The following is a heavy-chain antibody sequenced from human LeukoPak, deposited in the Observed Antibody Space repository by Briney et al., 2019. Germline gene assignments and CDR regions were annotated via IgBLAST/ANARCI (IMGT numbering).Heavy chain of an antibody. V-gene: IGHV3-7*01. J-gene: IGHJ4*02. D-gene: IGHD1-14*01. Sequence: VGSLRLSCAASGFTFTTYWMSWVRQAPGKGLEVVANINQDGSEKYYVDSVKGRFTISRDNAKTSLYLQVNSLRAEDTAVYYCARNQRRLDYWGQGALVTVSS. CDR1: GFTFTTYW. CDR3: ARNQRRLDY. CDR2: INQDGSEK.